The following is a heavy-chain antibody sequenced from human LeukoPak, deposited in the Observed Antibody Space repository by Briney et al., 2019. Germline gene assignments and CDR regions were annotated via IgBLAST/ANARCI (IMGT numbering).Heavy chain of an antibody. D-gene: IGHD6-13*01. CDR1: GFTFSSYA. J-gene: IGHJ4*02. CDR2: ISYDGSNK. V-gene: IGHV3-30-3*01. CDR3: ARGGRQLVLTDFDY. Sequence: GGSLRLSCAASGFTFSSYAMHWVRQAPGKGLEWVAVISYDGSNKYYADSVKGRFTISRDNSKNTLYLQMNSLRAEDTAVYYCARGGRQLVLTDFDYWGQGTLVTVSS.